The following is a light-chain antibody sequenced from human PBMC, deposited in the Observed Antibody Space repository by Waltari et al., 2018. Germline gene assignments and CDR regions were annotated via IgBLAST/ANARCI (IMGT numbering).Light chain of an antibody. CDR1: QSVLSSSDNRNY. V-gene: IGKV4-1*01. CDR2: WAS. J-gene: IGKJ1*01. CDR3: QQYYTTPWT. Sequence: DFVMTQSPDSLAVSLGERATINCKSSQSVLSSSDNRNYLAWFQQKPGQPPKLLIYWASIRGSGVPDRFSGSGSGTDFTLTISSLQTEDVAVYYCQQYYTTPWTFGQGTKVEIK.